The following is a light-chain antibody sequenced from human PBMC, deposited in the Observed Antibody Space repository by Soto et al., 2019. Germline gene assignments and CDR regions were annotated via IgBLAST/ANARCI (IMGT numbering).Light chain of an antibody. CDR2: GAS. V-gene: IGKV3-15*01. Sequence: EIVMTQSPATLSVSPGERATLSCRASQSVSSNLAWYQQKPGQAPRLLIYGASTRATGIPARFSGSGSGTEFTLTISILQSEDLAVYYCQLYNNWPRTFGEVAKVEIK. CDR1: QSVSSN. CDR3: QLYNNWPRT. J-gene: IGKJ1*01.